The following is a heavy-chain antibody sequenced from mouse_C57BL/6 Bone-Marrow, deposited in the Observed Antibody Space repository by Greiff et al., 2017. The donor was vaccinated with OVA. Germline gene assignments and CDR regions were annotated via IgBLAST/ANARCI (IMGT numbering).Heavy chain of an antibody. CDR1: GYAFSSSW. V-gene: IGHV1-82*01. J-gene: IGHJ4*01. D-gene: IGHD1-1*01. CDR2: IYPGDGDT. Sequence: QVQLQQSGPELVKPGASVKISCKASGYAFSSSWMNWVKQRPGKGLEWIGRIYPGDGDTNYNGKFKGKATLTADKSSSTAYMQLSSLTSEDSAVYFYARDDTTVVATEAMDYWGQGTSVTVSS. CDR3: ARDDTTVVATEAMDY.